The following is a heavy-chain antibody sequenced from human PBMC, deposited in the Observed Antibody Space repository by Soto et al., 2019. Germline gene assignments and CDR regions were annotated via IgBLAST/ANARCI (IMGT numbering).Heavy chain of an antibody. Sequence: SETLSLTCAVSGGSISSSNWWSWVRQPPGKGLEWIGEIYHSGSTNYNPSLKSRVTISVDTSKNQFSLKLSSVTAADTAVYYCARVGQVVVAAIWTSLDRDYYYGMDVWGQGTTVPVSS. CDR1: GGSISSSNW. CDR3: ARVGQVVVAAIWTSLDRDYYYGMDV. J-gene: IGHJ6*02. D-gene: IGHD2-15*01. CDR2: IYHSGST. V-gene: IGHV4-4*02.